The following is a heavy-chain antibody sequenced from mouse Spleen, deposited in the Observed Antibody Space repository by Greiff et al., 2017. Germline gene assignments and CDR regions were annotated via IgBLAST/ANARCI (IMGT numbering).Heavy chain of an antibody. V-gene: IGHV5-9-3*01. J-gene: IGHJ2*01. CDR2: ISSGGGNT. Sequence: EVQVVESGGGLVKLGGSLKLSCAASGFTFSSYAMSWVRQTPEKRLEWVATISSGGGNTYYPDSVKGRFTISRDNAKNTLYLQMSSLKSEDTAMYYCARRRSSIYDGYYDYFDYWGQGTTLTVSS. D-gene: IGHD2-3*01. CDR3: ARRRSSIYDGYYDYFDY. CDR1: GFTFSSYA.